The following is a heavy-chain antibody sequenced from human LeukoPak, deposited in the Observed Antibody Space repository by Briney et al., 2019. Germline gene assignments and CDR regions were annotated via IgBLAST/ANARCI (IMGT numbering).Heavy chain of an antibody. CDR2: TYTSGST. CDR3: ARDSSSSGLDY. Sequence: SETLSLTCTVSGGSISSGSYYWSWIRQPAGKGLEWIGRTYTSGSTNYNPSLKSRVTISVDTSKNQFSLKLSSVTAADTAVYYCARDSSSSGLDYWGQGTLVTVSS. CDR1: GGSISSGSYY. J-gene: IGHJ4*02. V-gene: IGHV4-61*02. D-gene: IGHD6-6*01.